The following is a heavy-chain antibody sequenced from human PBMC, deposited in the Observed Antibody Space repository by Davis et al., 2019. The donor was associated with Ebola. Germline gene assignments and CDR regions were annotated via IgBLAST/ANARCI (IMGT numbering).Heavy chain of an antibody. Sequence: SETLSLTCAVSGGSISSGGYSWSWIRQPPGKGLEWIGYIYYSGNTYYNPSLKSRVTISVDTSKNQFSLKVSSVTAADTAVYYCARGWPSSVTTDYYAVDAWGTGTTVTVSS. D-gene: IGHD4-17*01. CDR3: ARGWPSSVTTDYYAVDA. J-gene: IGHJ6*04. CDR1: GGSISSGGYS. V-gene: IGHV4-30-4*07. CDR2: IYYSGNT.